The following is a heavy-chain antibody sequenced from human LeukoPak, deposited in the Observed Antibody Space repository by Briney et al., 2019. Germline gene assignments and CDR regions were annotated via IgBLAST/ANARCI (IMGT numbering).Heavy chain of an antibody. D-gene: IGHD3-22*01. Sequence: GGSLRLSCAASGFSFSSYAMSWVRHAPGGGREWGSATSGRGGSTYYADSVKGRFTISRDNSKNTLYLQMNSLRAEDTAVYYCARYYDSSGYDWGHFVYWGQGTLVTVSS. V-gene: IGHV3-23*01. J-gene: IGHJ4*02. CDR3: ARYYDSSGYDWGHFVY. CDR1: GFSFSSYA. CDR2: TSGRGGST.